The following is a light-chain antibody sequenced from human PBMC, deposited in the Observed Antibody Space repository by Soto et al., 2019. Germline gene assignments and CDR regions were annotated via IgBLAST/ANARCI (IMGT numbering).Light chain of an antibody. CDR3: QSYDSSLSGPRV. CDR2: GNT. V-gene: IGLV1-40*01. J-gene: IGLJ3*02. CDR1: SSNIGAGYD. Sequence: QSALTQPPSVSGAPGQRVTISCTGSSSNIGAGYDVHWYQHLPGTAPKLLIYGNTNRPSGVPDRFTGSKSGTSASLAITGLQAEDEADYYCQSYDSSLSGPRVFGGGTKLTVL.